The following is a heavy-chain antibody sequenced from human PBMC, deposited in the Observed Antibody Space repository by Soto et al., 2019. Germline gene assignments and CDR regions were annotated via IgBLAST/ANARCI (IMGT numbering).Heavy chain of an antibody. J-gene: IGHJ5*02. CDR2: MNPNNGNT. D-gene: IGHD3-22*01. Sequence: ASVKVSCKASGYTFTSYDINWVRQATGQGLEWMGWMNPNNGNTGYAQKFQGRVTMTRNTSISTAYMELSSLRSEDTAVYYCARDRGDYYDSSGYYSPLGYNWFDPWGQGTLVTVSS. CDR3: ARDRGDYYDSSGYYSPLGYNWFDP. V-gene: IGHV1-8*01. CDR1: GYTFTSYD.